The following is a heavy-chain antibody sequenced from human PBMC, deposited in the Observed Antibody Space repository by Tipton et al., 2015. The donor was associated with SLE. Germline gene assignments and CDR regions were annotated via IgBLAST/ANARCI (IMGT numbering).Heavy chain of an antibody. CDR3: ARVLGSYYGMDV. V-gene: IGHV3-30*04. CDR1: GFTFSSYD. CDR2: ISYDGTNK. Sequence: SLRLSCAASGFTFSSYDMHWVRQAPGKGLEWVAVISYDGTNKYYADSVKGRFTISRDNSKNTLYLQMNSLRAEDTAVYYCARVLGSYYGMDVWGQGTTVTVSS. J-gene: IGHJ6*02.